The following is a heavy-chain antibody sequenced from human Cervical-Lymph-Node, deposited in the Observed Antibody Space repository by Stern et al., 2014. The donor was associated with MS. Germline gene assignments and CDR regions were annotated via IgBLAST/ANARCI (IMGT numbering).Heavy chain of an antibody. D-gene: IGHD6-19*01. CDR2: INPSGGST. J-gene: IGHJ6*02. CDR3: AREVAGHRLGMMYV. CDR1: GYTFTSYY. V-gene: IGHV1-46*01. Sequence: VQLVESGAEVKTPGASVKLSCKASGYTFTSYYMHWVRQAPGQGLEWMGIINPSGGSTTYAQNFQGRVTVTRDTSTSTVYMELSSLRSEDTAVYYCAREVAGHRLGMMYVWGQGTSVTVSS.